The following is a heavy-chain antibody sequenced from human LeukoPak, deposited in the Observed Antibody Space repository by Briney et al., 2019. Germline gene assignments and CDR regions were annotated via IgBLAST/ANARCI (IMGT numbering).Heavy chain of an antibody. J-gene: IGHJ4*02. Sequence: PGGSLRLSFAASGFTFSSYSMKWVRLAPGKGLEWVSYISSSSSTIYYADSVKGRFTISRDNAKNSLYLQMNSLRAEDTAVYYCAREPDYGDSHWGQGTLVTVSS. CDR3: AREPDYGDSH. CDR1: GFTFSSYS. V-gene: IGHV3-48*04. CDR2: ISSSSSTI. D-gene: IGHD4-17*01.